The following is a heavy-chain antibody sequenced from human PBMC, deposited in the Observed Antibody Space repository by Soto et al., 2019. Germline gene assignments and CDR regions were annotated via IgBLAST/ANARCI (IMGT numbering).Heavy chain of an antibody. Sequence: GGSLRLSCAASGFTFSSYAMSWVRQAPGKGLEWVSAISGSGGSTYYADSVKGRFTISRDNSKNTLYLQMNSLRAEDTAVYYCAKSIAARPHYYYGMDVWGQGTTVTVSS. CDR1: GFTFSSYA. V-gene: IGHV3-23*01. CDR3: AKSIAARPHYYYGMDV. D-gene: IGHD6-6*01. J-gene: IGHJ6*02. CDR2: ISGSGGST.